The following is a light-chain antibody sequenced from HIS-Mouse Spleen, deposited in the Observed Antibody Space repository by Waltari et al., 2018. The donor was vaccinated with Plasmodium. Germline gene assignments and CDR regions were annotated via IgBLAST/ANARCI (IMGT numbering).Light chain of an antibody. CDR1: SSDVGGYNY. J-gene: IGLJ1*01. V-gene: IGLV2-11*01. CDR2: DVS. Sequence: QSALTQPRSVSGSPGQSVTISCTGTSSDVGGYNYVSWYQQHPGKAPKPLIYDVSKRPSGVPVRLSGSKSGNTASLTISGLQAEDEADYYCCSYAGSYTYGFGTGTKVTVL. CDR3: CSYAGSYTYG.